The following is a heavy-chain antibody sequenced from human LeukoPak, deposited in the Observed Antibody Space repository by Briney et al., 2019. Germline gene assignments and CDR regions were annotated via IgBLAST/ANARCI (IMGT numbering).Heavy chain of an antibody. CDR2: VNSGGTT. CDR3: GARRVGPQRPLDF. D-gene: IGHD6-6*01. Sequence: SETLSLTCTVSSGSMNTNSYYWVWIRQPPGKGLEWIGNVNSGGTTYYNLALESRVIISLDTSKNQFSLKLTSVTAADTAIYFCGARRVGPQRPLDFWGQGTPVTVSS. J-gene: IGHJ4*01. CDR1: SGSMNTNSYY. V-gene: IGHV4-39*01.